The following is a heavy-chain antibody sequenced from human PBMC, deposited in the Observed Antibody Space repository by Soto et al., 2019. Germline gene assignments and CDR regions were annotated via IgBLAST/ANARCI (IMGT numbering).Heavy chain of an antibody. V-gene: IGHV4-39*01. CDR2: IYYSGST. CDR1: GGSISSSSYY. D-gene: IGHD3-16*02. J-gene: IGHJ3*02. CDR3: ARRVEYYDYVWGSYRDAFDI. Sequence: TLSLTCTVSGGSISSSSYYWGWIRQPPGKGLEWIGSIYYSGSTYYNPSLKSRVTISVDTSKNQFSLKLSSVTAADTAVYYCARRVEYYDYVWGSYRDAFDIWGQGTMVTVSS.